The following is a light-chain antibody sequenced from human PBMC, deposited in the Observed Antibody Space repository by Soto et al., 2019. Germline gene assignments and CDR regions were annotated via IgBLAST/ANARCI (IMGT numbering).Light chain of an antibody. CDR3: QQFSSYPLT. J-gene: IGKJ4*01. Sequence: IVLKQSPGTLSLSTGERATLSCRASQTVRNNYLAWYQQKPGQAPRLLIYDASSRATGIPDRFSGGGSGTDFTLTISRLEPEDFAVYYCQQFSSYPLTFGGGTKVDIK. V-gene: IGKV3-20*01. CDR2: DAS. CDR1: QTVRNNY.